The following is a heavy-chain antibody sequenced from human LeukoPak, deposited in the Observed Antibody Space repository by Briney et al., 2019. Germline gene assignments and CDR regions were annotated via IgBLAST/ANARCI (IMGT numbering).Heavy chain of an antibody. CDR3: ARDEAVLWFGELLNY. J-gene: IGHJ4*02. D-gene: IGHD3-10*01. Sequence: GASVKVSCKASGYTFTSYGISWMRQAPGQGLEWMGWISAYNGNTNYAQKLQGRVTMTTDTPTSTAYMELRSLRSDDTAVYYCARDEAVLWFGELLNYWGQGTLVTVSS. V-gene: IGHV1-18*01. CDR1: GYTFTSYG. CDR2: ISAYNGNT.